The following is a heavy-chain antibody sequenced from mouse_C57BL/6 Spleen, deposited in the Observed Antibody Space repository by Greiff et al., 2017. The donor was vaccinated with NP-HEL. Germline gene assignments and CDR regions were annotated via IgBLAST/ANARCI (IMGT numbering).Heavy chain of an antibody. CDR2: ISDGGSYT. CDR3: AREGDYYGSSDDAWFAY. V-gene: IGHV5-4*01. CDR1: GFTFSSYA. J-gene: IGHJ3*01. D-gene: IGHD1-1*01. Sequence: EVQRVESGGGLVKPGGSLKLSCAASGFTFSSYAMSWVRQTPEKRLEWVATISDGGSYTYYPDNVKGRFTISRDNAKNNLYLQMSHLKSEDTAMYYCAREGDYYGSSDDAWFAYWGQGTLVTVSA.